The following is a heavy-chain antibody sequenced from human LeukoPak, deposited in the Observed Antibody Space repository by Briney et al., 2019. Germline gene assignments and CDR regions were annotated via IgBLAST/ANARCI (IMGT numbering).Heavy chain of an antibody. CDR1: GYTFTGYY. CDR2: INPNSGGT. V-gene: IGHV1-2*02. J-gene: IGHJ4*02. D-gene: IGHD6-19*01. CDR3: ARGPIYSSGWYESGTD. Sequence: ASVKVSCKASGYTFTGYYMHWVRQAPGQGLEWMGWINPNSGGTNYAQKFQGRATMTRDTSISTAYMELSRLGSDDTAVYYCARGPIYSSGWYESGTDWGQGTLVTVSS.